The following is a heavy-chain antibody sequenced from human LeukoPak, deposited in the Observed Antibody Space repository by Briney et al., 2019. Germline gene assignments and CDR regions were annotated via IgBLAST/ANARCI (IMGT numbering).Heavy chain of an antibody. V-gene: IGHV1-69*05. D-gene: IGHD1-1*01. CDR1: GGTFSSYA. CDR2: IIPIFGTA. CDR3: ARYEGQRAGAFDI. J-gene: IGHJ3*02. Sequence: SVKVSCKASGGTFSSYAISWVRQAPEQGLEWMGGIIPIFGTANYAQKFQGRVTITTDESTSTAYMELSSLRSEDTVVYYCARYEGQRAGAFDIWGQGTMVTVSS.